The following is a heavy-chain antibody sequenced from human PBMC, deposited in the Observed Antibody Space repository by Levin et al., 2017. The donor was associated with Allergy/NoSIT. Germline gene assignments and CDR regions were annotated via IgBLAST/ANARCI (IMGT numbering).Heavy chain of an antibody. V-gene: IGHV5-51*01. Sequence: KCGESLKISCEGSGFTFSNNWIGWVRQMPGKGLEWMGLIYPHDSETKYSASFQGQITISVDKSITTAYLQWSSLKASDTGTYYCARQGTGNYDFWSGFYHAPFDFWGQGTVVTVSS. CDR3: ARQGTGNYDFWSGFYHAPFDF. D-gene: IGHD3-3*01. CDR1: GFTFSNNW. CDR2: IYPHDSET. J-gene: IGHJ4*02.